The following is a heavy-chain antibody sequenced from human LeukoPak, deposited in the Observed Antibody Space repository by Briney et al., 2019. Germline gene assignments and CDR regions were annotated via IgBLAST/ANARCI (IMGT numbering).Heavy chain of an antibody. CDR1: GGPISSSNW. CDR2: IYHSGST. D-gene: IGHD2-2*01. CDR3: AREGVVPAGFDY. J-gene: IGHJ4*02. V-gene: IGHV4-4*02. Sequence: PSETLSLTCAVSGGPISSSNWWSWVRQPPGKGLEWIGEIYHSGSTNYNPSLKSRVTISVDKSKNQFSLKLSSVTAADTAVYYCAREGVVPAGFDYWGQGTLVTVSS.